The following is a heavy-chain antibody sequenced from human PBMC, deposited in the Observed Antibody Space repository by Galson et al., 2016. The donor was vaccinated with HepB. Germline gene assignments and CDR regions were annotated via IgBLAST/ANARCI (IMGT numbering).Heavy chain of an antibody. CDR1: GGSISSGSYH. CDR2: IY. Sequence: TLSLTCTVSGGSISSGSYHWSWIRQHPGKGLEWIGYIYYYNPSLKSRVTTSLDTSKNQFSLKLSFVTAADTAVYYCARESRRSYCSGGSCYDYWYFDLWGRGTLVTVSS. J-gene: IGHJ2*01. D-gene: IGHD2-15*01. CDR3: ARESRRSYCSGGSCYDYWYFDL. V-gene: IGHV4-31*03.